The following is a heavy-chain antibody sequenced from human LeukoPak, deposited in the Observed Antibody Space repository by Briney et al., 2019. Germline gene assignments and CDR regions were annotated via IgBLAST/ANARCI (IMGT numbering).Heavy chain of an antibody. J-gene: IGHJ3*02. CDR2: ISWNSGSI. D-gene: IGHD1-7*01. V-gene: IGHV3-9*01. CDR3: AKDFVWNYPNDAFDI. CDR1: GFTFDDYA. Sequence: PGGSLRLSCAASGFTFDDYAMHWVRQAPGKGLEWVSGISWNSGSIGYADSVKGRFTISRDNSKNTLYLQMNSLRAEDTAVYYCAKDFVWNYPNDAFDIWGQGTMVTVSS.